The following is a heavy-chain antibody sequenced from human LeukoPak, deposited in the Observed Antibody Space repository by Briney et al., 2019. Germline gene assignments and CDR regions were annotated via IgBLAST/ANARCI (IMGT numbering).Heavy chain of an antibody. V-gene: IGHV3-30*03. CDR1: GFTFSSYS. J-gene: IGHJ4*02. CDR3: ARSGWLPSDY. CDR2: ISYDGSNK. Sequence: GGSLRLSCAASGFTFSSYSMNWVRQAPGKGLEWVAVISYDGSNKYYADSVKGRFTISRDNSKNTLYLQMNSLRAEDTAVYYCARSGWLPSDYWGQGTLVTVSS. D-gene: IGHD5-12*01.